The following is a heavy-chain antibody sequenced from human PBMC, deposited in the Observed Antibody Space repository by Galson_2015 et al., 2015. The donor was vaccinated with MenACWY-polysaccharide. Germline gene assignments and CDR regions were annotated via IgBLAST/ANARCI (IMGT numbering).Heavy chain of an antibody. D-gene: IGHD1-7*01. CDR3: AIELYISTPFPPH. CDR1: GGSMKRTRHY. J-gene: IGHJ4*02. Sequence: TLSLTCTVSGGSMKRTRHYWGWYRQPPGKALEWLALNYWDDDKRYSPSLKSRLTITKDTSKNQVVLIMTNMDPVDTATYYCAIELYISTPFPPHWGQGTLVTVSS. CDR2: NYWDDDK. V-gene: IGHV2-5*02.